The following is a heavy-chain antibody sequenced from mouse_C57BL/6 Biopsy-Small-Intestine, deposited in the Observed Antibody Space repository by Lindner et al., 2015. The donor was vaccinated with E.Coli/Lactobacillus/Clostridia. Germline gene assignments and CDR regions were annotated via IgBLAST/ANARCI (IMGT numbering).Heavy chain of an antibody. CDR2: IYYGDGDT. Sequence: VQLQESGPELVKPGASVKISCKASGYAFSSSWMNWVKQRPGKGLEWIGRIYYGDGDTNHNGKFKGKATLTADKSSSTAYLQLNSLTSEDTAVYYRTSHYYGSSYGNFDVWGTGTTVTVSS. J-gene: IGHJ1*03. CDR1: GYAFSSSW. CDR3: TSHYYGSSYGNFDV. D-gene: IGHD1-1*01. V-gene: IGHV1-82*01.